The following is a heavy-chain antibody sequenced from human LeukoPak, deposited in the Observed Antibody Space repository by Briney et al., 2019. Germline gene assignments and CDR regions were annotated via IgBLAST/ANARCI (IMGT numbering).Heavy chain of an antibody. D-gene: IGHD2-2*01. CDR1: GFTFSSYG. Sequence: PGGSLRLSCAASGFTFSSYGMHWVRQAPGKGLEWVAVISYDGSNKYYADSVKGRFTISRDNSKNTLYLQMNSLRAEDTAVYYCARGLGYCSSTSCYLTFGDAFDIWGQGTMVTVSS. CDR3: ARGLGYCSSTSCYLTFGDAFDI. V-gene: IGHV3-30*03. CDR2: ISYDGSNK. J-gene: IGHJ3*02.